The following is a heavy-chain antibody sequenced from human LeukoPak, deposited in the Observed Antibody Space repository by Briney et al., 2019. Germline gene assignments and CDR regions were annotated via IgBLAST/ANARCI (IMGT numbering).Heavy chain of an antibody. Sequence: SETLSLTCAAYGGSFSGYYWSWIRQPPGKGLEWMWEINHSGSTNYNPSLKSRVTISVDTSKNQFSLKLSSVTAADTAVYYCARGGHYYDSSGYFDYWGQGTLVTVSS. CDR2: INHSGST. J-gene: IGHJ4*02. CDR3: ARGGHYYDSSGYFDY. CDR1: GGSFSGYY. D-gene: IGHD3-22*01. V-gene: IGHV4-34*01.